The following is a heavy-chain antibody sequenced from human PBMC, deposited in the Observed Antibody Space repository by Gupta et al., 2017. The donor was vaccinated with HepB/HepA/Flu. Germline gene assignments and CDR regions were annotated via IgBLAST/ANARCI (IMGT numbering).Heavy chain of an antibody. CDR1: GFTFSSYS. CDR3: ARGLVVVVAATDDY. J-gene: IGHJ4*02. Sequence: EVQLVESGGGLVKPGGSLRLSCAASGFTFSSYSMNWVRQAPGKGLEWVSSSSSSSSYIYYADSVKGRFTISRDNAKNSLYLQMNSLRAEDTAVYYCARGLVVVVAATDDYWGQGTLVTVSS. V-gene: IGHV3-21*01. CDR2: SSSSSSYI. D-gene: IGHD2-15*01.